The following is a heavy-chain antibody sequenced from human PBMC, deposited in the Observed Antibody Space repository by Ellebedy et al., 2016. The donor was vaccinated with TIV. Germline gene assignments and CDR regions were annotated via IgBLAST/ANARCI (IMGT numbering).Heavy chain of an antibody. V-gene: IGHV3-48*04. J-gene: IGHJ4*02. CDR3: ARGYYDSSGYEHFDY. CDR2: ISSTTSTI. Sequence: GESLKISCAASGFTFSSYSMNWVRQAPGKGLEWVSYISSTTSTIYYADSVKGRFTISRDSAKNSLYLQMNSLRAEDTAVYYCARGYYDSSGYEHFDYWGQGTLVTVSS. D-gene: IGHD3-22*01. CDR1: GFTFSSYS.